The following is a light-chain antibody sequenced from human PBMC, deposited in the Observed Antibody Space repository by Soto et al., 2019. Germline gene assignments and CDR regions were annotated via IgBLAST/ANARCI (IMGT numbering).Light chain of an antibody. J-gene: IGKJ4*01. CDR1: QSVGRNY. Sequence: EIVLTQSPGTLSLSPGERATLSCRASQSVGRNYLAWYKQKPGQAPRLLIYGASSRATGIPDTFSGSGSGTDFTLTISRLEPEDFAVYYCQQYASSPLTFGGGTKVEIQ. CDR3: QQYASSPLT. CDR2: GAS. V-gene: IGKV3-20*01.